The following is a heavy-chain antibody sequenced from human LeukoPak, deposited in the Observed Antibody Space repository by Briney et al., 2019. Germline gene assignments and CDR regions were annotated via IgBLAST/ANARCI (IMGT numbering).Heavy chain of an antibody. V-gene: IGHV1-3*01. CDR2: INAGNGNT. D-gene: IGHD3-10*01. Sequence: GASVKVSCKASGYTFTSYAMHWVRQAPGQRLEWMGWINAGNGNTKYSQKFQGRVTITRDTSASTAYMELSSLRSEDTAVYYCAREGRGLWFGESPYYYYGMDVWGQGTTVTVSS. CDR3: AREGRGLWFGESPYYYYGMDV. J-gene: IGHJ6*02. CDR1: GYTFTSYA.